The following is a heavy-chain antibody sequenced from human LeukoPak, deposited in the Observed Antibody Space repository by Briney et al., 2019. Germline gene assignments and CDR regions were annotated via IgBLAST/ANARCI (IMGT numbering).Heavy chain of an antibody. V-gene: IGHV1-18*01. J-gene: IGHJ5*02. CDR2: ISVYNGNT. Sequence: ASVKVSCKASGYTLTSYHITWVGQAPGRGGEGMGWISVYNGNTKYAQRFQGRVSMTRETAKSTAYMEVRSRRGDDTAVYFCARVSPNRRISYGYQTWFDPWGQGTLVSVSS. CDR3: ARVSPNRRISYGYQTWFDP. D-gene: IGHD5-18*01. CDR1: GYTLTSYH.